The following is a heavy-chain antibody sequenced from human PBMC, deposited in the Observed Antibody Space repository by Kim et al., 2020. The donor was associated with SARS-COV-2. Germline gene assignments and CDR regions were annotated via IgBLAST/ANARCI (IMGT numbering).Heavy chain of an antibody. Sequence: GESLRLSCAASGFTFSGSAMHWVRQASGKGLEWVGRIRSNANSYATAYAASVKGRFTISRDDSKNTAYLHMNSLKTEDTAVYYCTRQGDTVNYYYYYGMYVCGQRTTGSASS. V-gene: IGHV3-73*01. D-gene: IGHD5-18*01. CDR2: IRSNANSYAT. CDR3: TRQGDTVNYYYYYGMYV. J-gene: IGHJ6*02. CDR1: GFTFSGSA.